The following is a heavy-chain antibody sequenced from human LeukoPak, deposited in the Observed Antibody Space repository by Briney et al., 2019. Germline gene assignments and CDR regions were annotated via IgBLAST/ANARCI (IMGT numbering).Heavy chain of an antibody. CDR3: AKDTSSGWYGLWDY. CDR1: GFTFDDYA. CDR2: ISWNSGSI. V-gene: IGHV3-9*01. J-gene: IGHJ4*02. Sequence: GGSLRLSCAASGFTFDDYAMHWVRQAPGEGLEWVSGISWNSGSIGYADSVKGRFTISRDNAKNSLYLQMNSLRAEDTALYYCAKDTSSGWYGLWDYWGQGTLVTVSS. D-gene: IGHD6-19*01.